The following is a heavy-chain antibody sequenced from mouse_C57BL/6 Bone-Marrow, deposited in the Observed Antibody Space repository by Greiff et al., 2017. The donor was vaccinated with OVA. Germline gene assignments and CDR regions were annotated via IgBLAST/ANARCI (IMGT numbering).Heavy chain of an antibody. J-gene: IGHJ2*01. V-gene: IGHV1-82*01. Sequence: VQLQQSGPELVKPGASVKISCKASGYAFSSSWMNWVKQRPGKGLEWIGRIYPGDGDTNYNGKFKGKATLTAAKSSSTAYMQLSSLTSEDSAVYVCARGDYYGSSYGRFDYWGQGTTLTVSS. CDR2: IYPGDGDT. D-gene: IGHD1-1*01. CDR3: ARGDYYGSSYGRFDY. CDR1: GYAFSSSW.